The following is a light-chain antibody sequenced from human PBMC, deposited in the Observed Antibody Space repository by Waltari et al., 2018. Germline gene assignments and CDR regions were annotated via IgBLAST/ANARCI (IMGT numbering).Light chain of an antibody. Sequence: QLVLTQSPSVSASLGASVKLTCTLSSGHSSNVIAWLHQQPEKGPRYLMKVNRDGSHSKGDEIPDRFSGSSSGAERYLTISSVQPEDEADYYCQTGGHGTWVFGGGTKLTVL. V-gene: IGLV4-69*01. CDR1: SGHSSNV. J-gene: IGLJ3*02. CDR3: QTGGHGTWV. CDR2: VNRDGSH.